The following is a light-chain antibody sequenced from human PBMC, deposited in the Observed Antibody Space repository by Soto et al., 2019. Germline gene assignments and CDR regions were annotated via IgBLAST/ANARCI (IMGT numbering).Light chain of an antibody. CDR2: DAS. J-gene: IGKJ1*01. CDR1: QSISSW. Sequence: DIQMNQSPSTLSASVGDRVTITCRASQSISSWLSWYQRKPGKAPKLLICDASSLQSGVPSRFSGSGSGTDFTLTISRLEPEDFAVYYCHQYGSSPATFGQGAKVDIK. CDR3: HQYGSSPAT. V-gene: IGKV1-5*01.